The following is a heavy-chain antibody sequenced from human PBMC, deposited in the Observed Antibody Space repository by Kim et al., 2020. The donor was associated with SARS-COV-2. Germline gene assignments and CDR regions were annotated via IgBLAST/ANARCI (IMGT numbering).Heavy chain of an antibody. D-gene: IGHD6-6*01. J-gene: IGHJ4*02. CDR2: IYYSGST. Sequence: SETLSLTCTVSGGSISSSSYYWGWIRQPPGKGLEWIGSIYYSGSTYYNPSLKSRVTISVDTSKNQFSLKLSSVTAADTAVYYCARRLYSSSRGVFDYWGQGTLVTVSS. CDR3: ARRLYSSSRGVFDY. CDR1: GGSISSSSYY. V-gene: IGHV4-39*01.